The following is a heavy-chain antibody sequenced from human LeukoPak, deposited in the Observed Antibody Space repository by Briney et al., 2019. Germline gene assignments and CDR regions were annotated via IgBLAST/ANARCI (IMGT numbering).Heavy chain of an antibody. J-gene: IGHJ3*02. Sequence: SETLSLTCTVSGDSISSGSYYWGWIRQPPGKGLEWIASIYYTGTTYYYPSLTSRGTISLDTSNNQFSLRLTSVTAADTAVYYCVRHLGANAFTIWGQGTMVTVSS. CDR2: IYYTGTT. V-gene: IGHV4-39*01. D-gene: IGHD3-16*01. CDR3: VRHLGANAFTI. CDR1: GDSISSGSYY.